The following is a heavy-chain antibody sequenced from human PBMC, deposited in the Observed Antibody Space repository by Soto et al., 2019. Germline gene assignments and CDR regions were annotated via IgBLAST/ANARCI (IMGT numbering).Heavy chain of an antibody. CDR2: IYYSGST. D-gene: IGHD5-12*01. V-gene: IGHV4-39*01. J-gene: IGHJ4*02. CDR1: GGSISSSSYY. CDR3: ANTQRWLQYKGDDY. Sequence: SETLSLTCTVSGGSISSSSYYWGWIRQPPGKGLEWIGSIYYSGSTYYNPSLKSRVTISVDTSKNQFSLKLSSVTAADTAVYYCANTQRWLQYKGDDYWGQGTLVTVSS.